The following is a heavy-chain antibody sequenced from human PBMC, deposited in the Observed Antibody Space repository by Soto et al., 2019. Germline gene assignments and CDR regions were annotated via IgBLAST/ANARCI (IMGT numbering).Heavy chain of an antibody. J-gene: IGHJ4*02. CDR2: ISYDGSNK. D-gene: IGHD5-12*01. CDR1: GFTFSSYA. Sequence: GGSLRLSCAASGFTFSSYAMHWVRQAPGKGLEWVAVISYDGSNKYYADSVKGRFTISRDNSKNTLYLQMNSLRAEDTALFYCAKIFSAYDYFDYWGQGTPVTVSS. CDR3: AKIFSAYDYFDY. V-gene: IGHV3-30-3*01.